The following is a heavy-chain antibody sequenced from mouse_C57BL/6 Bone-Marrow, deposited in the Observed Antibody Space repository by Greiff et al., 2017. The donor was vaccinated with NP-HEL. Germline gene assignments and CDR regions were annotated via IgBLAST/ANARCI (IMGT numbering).Heavy chain of an antibody. CDR3: ATFITTVVATDV. J-gene: IGHJ1*03. V-gene: IGHV1-82*01. Sequence: QVQLQQSGPELVKPGASVKISCKASGYAFSSSWMNWVKQRPGKGLEWIGRIYPGDGDTNYNGKFKGKATLTADKSSSTAYMQLSSLTSEDSAVYFCATFITTVVATDVWGTGTTVTVSS. D-gene: IGHD1-1*01. CDR2: IYPGDGDT. CDR1: GYAFSSSW.